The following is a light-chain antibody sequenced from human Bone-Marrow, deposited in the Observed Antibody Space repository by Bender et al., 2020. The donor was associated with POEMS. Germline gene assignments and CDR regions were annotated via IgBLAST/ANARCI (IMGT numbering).Light chain of an antibody. Sequence: SYELTQPPSVSVSPGQTARITCSGDALPKQYAYWYQQKPGQAPVAVIYKDTERPSGVPERFSGSNSGTTVTLTISAVQAEDEADYYCQSADSSGTYWLFGGGTKLTVL. J-gene: IGLJ3*02. CDR3: QSADSSGTYWL. CDR2: KDT. CDR1: ALPKQY. V-gene: IGLV3-25*03.